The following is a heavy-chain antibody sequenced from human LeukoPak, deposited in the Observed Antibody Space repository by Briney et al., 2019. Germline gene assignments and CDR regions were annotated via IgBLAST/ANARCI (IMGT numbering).Heavy chain of an antibody. Sequence: SGTLSLTCTVSGGSISNFYWSWLRQPAGKGLGWIGRLYTGRSTDYNPSLKSRAIMSLDTSNKQSSLRLTSVTAADTATYYCARESRVFIGDGYYLDSWGPGTLVTVSS. CDR1: GGSISNFY. J-gene: IGHJ4*02. V-gene: IGHV4-4*07. CDR2: LYTGRST. CDR3: ARESRVFIGDGYYLDS. D-gene: IGHD3-3*01.